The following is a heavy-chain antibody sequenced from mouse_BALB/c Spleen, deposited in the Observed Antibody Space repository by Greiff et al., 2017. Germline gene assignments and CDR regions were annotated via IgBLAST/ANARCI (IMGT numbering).Heavy chain of an antibody. J-gene: IGHJ1*01. CDR3: ARHFGGYWYFDV. Sequence: DVHLVESGGGLVKPGGSLKLSCAASGFAFSSYDMSWVRQTPEKRLEWVAYISSGGGSTYYPDTVKGRFTISRDNAKNTLYLQMSSLKSEDTAMYYCARHFGGYWYFDVWGAGTTVTVSS. D-gene: IGHD1-1*02. V-gene: IGHV5-12-1*01. CDR1: GFAFSSYD. CDR2: ISSGGGST.